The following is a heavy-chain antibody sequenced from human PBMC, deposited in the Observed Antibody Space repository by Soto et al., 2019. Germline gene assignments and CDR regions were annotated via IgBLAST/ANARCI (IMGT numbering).Heavy chain of an antibody. CDR1: GFTFSSYA. Sequence: GGSMRLSCSASGFTFSSYAIHWVRQAPGKGLEYVSTISPNGGSTYYADSVKGRFAISRDNSKNTLYLQMSSLRAEDTAVYYCVKGEYYYDSGAYYPFDYWGQGTLVTVSS. CDR3: VKGEYYYDSGAYYPFDY. D-gene: IGHD3-22*01. CDR2: ISPNGGST. V-gene: IGHV3-64D*06. J-gene: IGHJ4*02.